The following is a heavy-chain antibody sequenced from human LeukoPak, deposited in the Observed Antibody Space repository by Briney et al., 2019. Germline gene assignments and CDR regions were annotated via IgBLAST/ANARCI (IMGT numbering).Heavy chain of an antibody. CDR3: ARDRAGELLSSNWFDP. CDR2: ISYDGSNK. D-gene: IGHD1-26*01. Sequence: PGGSLRLSCAASGFTFSSYAMHWVRQAPGKGLEWVAVISYDGSNKYYADSVKGRFTISRDNSKNTLYLQTNSLRAEDTAVYYCARDRAGELLSSNWFDPWGQGTLVTVSS. CDR1: GFTFSSYA. J-gene: IGHJ5*02. V-gene: IGHV3-30-3*01.